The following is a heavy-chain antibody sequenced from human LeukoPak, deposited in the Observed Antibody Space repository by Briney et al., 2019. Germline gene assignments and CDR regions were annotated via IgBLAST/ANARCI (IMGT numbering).Heavy chain of an antibody. J-gene: IGHJ4*02. CDR3: ARATDYGGNIDY. Sequence: PGGSLRLSCAASGFTFSSYAMSWVRQAPGKGLEWVSAISGSGGSTYYADSVKGRFTISRDNSKNTLYLQMNSLRAEDTAVYYCARATDYGGNIDYWGQGTLVTVSS. D-gene: IGHD4-23*01. CDR2: ISGSGGST. V-gene: IGHV3-23*01. CDR1: GFTFSSYA.